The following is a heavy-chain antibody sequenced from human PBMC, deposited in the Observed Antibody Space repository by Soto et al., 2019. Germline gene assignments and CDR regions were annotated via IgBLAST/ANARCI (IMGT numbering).Heavy chain of an antibody. Sequence: QVQLVQSGAEVKKPGSSVKVSCKASGGTFSSYAISWVRQAPGQGLEWMGGYSPIFGTANYAQKFQGRVTITADESTSTAYVELSSLRSEDTAVYYCARAVVTYYYDGSGYFDSWGQGTLVTVSS. CDR1: GGTFSSYA. CDR3: ARAVVTYYYDGSGYFDS. D-gene: IGHD3-22*01. CDR2: YSPIFGTA. V-gene: IGHV1-69*01. J-gene: IGHJ4*02.